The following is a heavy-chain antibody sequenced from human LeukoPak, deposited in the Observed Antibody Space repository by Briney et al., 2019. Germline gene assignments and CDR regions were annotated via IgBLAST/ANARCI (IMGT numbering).Heavy chain of an antibody. V-gene: IGHV1-69*13. CDR2: IIPIFGTA. Sequence: SVKVSCKASGGTFSGYAISWVRQAPGQGLEWMGGIIPIFGTANYAQKFQGRVTITADESTSTAYMELSSLRSEDTAVYYCARHRPSEVVPSAFDIWGQGTMVTVSS. J-gene: IGHJ3*02. D-gene: IGHD2-2*01. CDR1: GGTFSGYA. CDR3: ARHRPSEVVPSAFDI.